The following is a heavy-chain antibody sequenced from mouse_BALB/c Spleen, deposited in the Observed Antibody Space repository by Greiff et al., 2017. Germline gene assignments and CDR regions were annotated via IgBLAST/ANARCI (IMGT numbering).Heavy chain of an antibody. J-gene: IGHJ4*01. CDR2: ISDGGSYT. Sequence: EVMLVESGGGLVKPGGSLKLSCAASGFTFSDYYMYWVRQTPEKRLEWVATISDGGSYTYYPDSVKGRFTISRDNAKNNLYLQMSSLKSEDTAMYYCARDVPYDYDVYYAMDYWGQGTSVTVSS. V-gene: IGHV5-4*02. CDR3: ARDVPYDYDVYYAMDY. CDR1: GFTFSDYY. D-gene: IGHD2-4*01.